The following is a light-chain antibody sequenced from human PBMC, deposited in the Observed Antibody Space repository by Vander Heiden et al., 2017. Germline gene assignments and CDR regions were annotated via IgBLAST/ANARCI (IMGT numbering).Light chain of an antibody. V-gene: IGLV6-57*01. J-gene: IGLJ3*02. CDR3: QSYDSSNRGV. Sequence: NFMLTQPHSVSESPGKTVTISCTRSSVSIASNYVQWYQQRPGSSPTTVIYEDNQRPSGVPDRFSGSIDSSSNSASLTISGLKTEDEADYYCQSYDSSNRGVFGGGTKLTVL. CDR2: EDN. CDR1: SVSIASNY.